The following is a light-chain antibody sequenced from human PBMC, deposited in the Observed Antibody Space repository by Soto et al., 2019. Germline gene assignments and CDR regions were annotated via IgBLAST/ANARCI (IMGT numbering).Light chain of an antibody. J-gene: IGKJ2*01. CDR2: AAS. Sequence: DIQLTQSPSFLAASVGDRVTITCRASQGISSYLAWYQQKPGKAPKLLIYAASTLQSGVPSRFSGSGSGTEFTLTISSLQPEDFPTYYCQQLNSYPPMYTFGQGTKLEI. V-gene: IGKV1-9*01. CDR3: QQLNSYPPMYT. CDR1: QGISSY.